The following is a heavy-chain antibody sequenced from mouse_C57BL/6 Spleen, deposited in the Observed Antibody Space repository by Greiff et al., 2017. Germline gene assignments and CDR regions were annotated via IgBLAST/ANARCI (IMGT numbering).Heavy chain of an antibody. Sequence: EVKLVESGGGLVQPGGSLKLSCAASGFTFSDYGMAWVRQAPRKGPEWVAFISNLAYSIYYADTVTGRFTIARENAKNTLYLEMSSLRSEDTAMYYCARQGDEGFAYWGQGTLVTVS. J-gene: IGHJ3*01. D-gene: IGHD3-3*01. V-gene: IGHV5-15*01. CDR3: ARQGDEGFAY. CDR2: ISNLAYSI. CDR1: GFTFSDYG.